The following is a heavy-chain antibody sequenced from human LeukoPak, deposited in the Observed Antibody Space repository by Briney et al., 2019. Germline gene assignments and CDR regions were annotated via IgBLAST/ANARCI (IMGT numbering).Heavy chain of an antibody. V-gene: IGHV3-20*04. CDR1: GFTFDDYG. CDR3: ARAGGGWDSSWFDY. CDR2: INWHGGST. D-gene: IGHD6-6*01. J-gene: IGHJ4*02. Sequence: GGSLRLSCAASGFTFDDYGMSWVRQAPGKGLEWVSGINWHGGSTGYADSVKGRFTISRDNAKNSLYLQMNSLRAEDTALYYCARAGGGWDSSWFDYWGQGTLVTVSS.